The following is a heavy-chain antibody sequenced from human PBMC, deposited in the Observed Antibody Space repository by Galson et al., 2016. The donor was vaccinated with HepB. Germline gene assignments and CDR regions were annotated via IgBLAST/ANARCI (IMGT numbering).Heavy chain of an antibody. CDR3: ARGYSSSWYLYYFDY. CDR2: IWHDGSNK. Sequence: SLRLSCAASGLTFSNYGMHWVRQAPGKGLEWVAVIWHDGSNKYYADSVKGRFTISRDNSKTTLYLQMKSLRAEDTAVYYGARGYSSSWYLYYFDYWGQGTLVTVSS. D-gene: IGHD6-13*01. CDR1: GLTFSNYG. V-gene: IGHV3-33*01. J-gene: IGHJ4*02.